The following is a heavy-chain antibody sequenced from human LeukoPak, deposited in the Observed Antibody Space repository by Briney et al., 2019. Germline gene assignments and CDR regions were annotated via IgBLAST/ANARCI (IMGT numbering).Heavy chain of an antibody. V-gene: IGHV3-30*02. Sequence: PGESLRLSCEPSGFAFSAYGMHWVRQAPGKGLEWVSFIRYDGNVKYYSDSVKGRFTISRDNSKNTLYLQMNSLRAEDTAVYYCAKVPPHGYYDFWSGYQYYYYMDVWGKGTTVTVSS. D-gene: IGHD3-3*01. CDR2: IRYDGNVK. CDR1: GFAFSAYG. J-gene: IGHJ6*03. CDR3: AKVPPHGYYDFWSGYQYYYYMDV.